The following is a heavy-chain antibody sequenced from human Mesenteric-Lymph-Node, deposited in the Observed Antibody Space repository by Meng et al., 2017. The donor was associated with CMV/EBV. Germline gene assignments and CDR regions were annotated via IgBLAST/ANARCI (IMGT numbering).Heavy chain of an antibody. Sequence: SETLSLTCAVSGDSITNDGFHWGWIRQPPGKGLEWIGSIEYGGMTLYNPSLKGRVTVSVDTSMNYVSLKLTSLTAADTAVYFCAGGRGSAWEQADYFAYWGQGTLVTVSS. V-gene: IGHV4-39*07. CDR2: IEYGGMT. CDR3: AGGRGSAWEQADYFAY. J-gene: IGHJ4*02. CDR1: GDSITNDGFH. D-gene: IGHD1-26*01.